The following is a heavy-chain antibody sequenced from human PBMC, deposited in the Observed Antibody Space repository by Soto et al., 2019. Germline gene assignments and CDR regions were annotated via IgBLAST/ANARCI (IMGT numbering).Heavy chain of an antibody. V-gene: IGHV4-34*01. Sequence: SETLSLTCAVYGGSFSGYYWSWIRQPPGKGLEWIGEINHSGSTNYNPSLKSRVTISVDTSKNQFSLKLSSVTAADTAAYYCARGPPYCSGGSCYPKWFDPWGQGTLVTVSS. CDR3: ARGPPYCSGGSCYPKWFDP. J-gene: IGHJ5*02. D-gene: IGHD2-15*01. CDR1: GGSFSGYY. CDR2: INHSGST.